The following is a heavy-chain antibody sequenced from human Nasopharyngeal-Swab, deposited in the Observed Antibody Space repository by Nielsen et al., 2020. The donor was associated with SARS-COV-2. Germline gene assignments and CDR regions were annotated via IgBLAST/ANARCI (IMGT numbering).Heavy chain of an antibody. CDR2: ISSSSSTI. D-gene: IGHD6-13*01. V-gene: IGHV3-48*04. Sequence: GGSLRLSCAASGFTFSSYSMNWVRQAPGKGLEWVSYISSSSSTIYYADSVKGRFTISRDNAKNSLYLQMNSLRAEDTAVYYCARDVIAAADSPYYYYGMDVWGQGTTVTVSS. CDR3: ARDVIAAADSPYYYYGMDV. J-gene: IGHJ6*02. CDR1: GFTFSSYS.